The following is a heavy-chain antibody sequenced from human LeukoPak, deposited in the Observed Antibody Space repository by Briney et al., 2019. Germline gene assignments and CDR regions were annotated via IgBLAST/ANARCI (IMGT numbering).Heavy chain of an antibody. Sequence: GGSLRLSCAASGFTFSSYAMSWVRQAPGKGLEWASAISGSGGSTYYADSVKRRFTISRDNSKNTLYLQMNSLRAEDTAVYYCAKKSGYDSYYFDYWGQGTLVTVSS. V-gene: IGHV3-23*01. J-gene: IGHJ4*02. D-gene: IGHD5-12*01. CDR2: ISGSGGST. CDR1: GFTFSSYA. CDR3: AKKSGYDSYYFDY.